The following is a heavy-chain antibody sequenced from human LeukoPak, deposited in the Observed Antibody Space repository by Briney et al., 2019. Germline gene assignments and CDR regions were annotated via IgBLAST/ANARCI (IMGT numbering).Heavy chain of an antibody. CDR3: ARAPGGSSYGLVDY. CDR1: GFTFSSYE. J-gene: IGHJ4*02. D-gene: IGHD5-18*01. V-gene: IGHV3-48*03. Sequence: PGGSLRLSCAASGFTFSSYEMNWVRQAPGKGLEWVSYISSSGSTIYYADSVKGRFTISRDNAQNSLYLQMNILRAEDTAVYYCARAPGGSSYGLVDYWGQGTLVTVSS. CDR2: ISSSGSTI.